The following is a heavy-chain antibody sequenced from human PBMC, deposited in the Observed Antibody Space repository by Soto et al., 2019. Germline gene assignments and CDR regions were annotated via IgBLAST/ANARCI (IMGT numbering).Heavy chain of an antibody. D-gene: IGHD2-15*01. CDR1: GFTFSSYA. J-gene: IGHJ4*02. V-gene: IGHV3-23*01. CDR3: AKSSGSYELYAFDS. CDR2: ISGSGGST. Sequence: VQLSESGGGLLQPGGSLRLSCAASGFTFSSYAMSWVRQAPGKGLEWVSIISGSGGSTHYADSVKGRFTISRDNSKNTLYLQMNSLRAEDTGVYYCAKSSGSYELYAFDSWGQGTLVTVSS.